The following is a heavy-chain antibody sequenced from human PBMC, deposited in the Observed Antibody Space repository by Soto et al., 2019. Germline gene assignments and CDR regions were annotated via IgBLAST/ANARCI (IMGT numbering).Heavy chain of an antibody. J-gene: IGHJ6*02. Sequence: PSETLSLTCTVSGGSISSGDYYWSWIRQPPGKGLEWIGYIYYSGSTYYNPSLKSRVTISVDTSKNQFSLKLSSVTAADTAVYYCARDRRITGTTYYYYGMDVWGQGTTVTVSS. CDR3: ARDRRITGTTYYYYGMDV. V-gene: IGHV4-30-4*01. D-gene: IGHD1-7*01. CDR2: IYYSGST. CDR1: GGSISSGDYY.